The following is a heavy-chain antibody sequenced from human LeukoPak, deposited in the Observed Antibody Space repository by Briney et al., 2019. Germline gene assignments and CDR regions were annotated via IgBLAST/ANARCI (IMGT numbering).Heavy chain of an antibody. CDR1: GGAISSGDYY. D-gene: IGHD1-26*01. CDR3: VRTAIDQGELLFDY. J-gene: IGHJ4*02. CDR2: IYYSGSH. V-gene: IGHV4-31*03. Sequence: TLSLTRTVSGGAISSGDYYWSWIRQHPGKGLEWIGYIYYSGSHYYNPSLKSRVTISVDTYKNQFSLNVSSVTAADTAVYCCVRTAIDQGELLFDYWGQPTMVSDSS.